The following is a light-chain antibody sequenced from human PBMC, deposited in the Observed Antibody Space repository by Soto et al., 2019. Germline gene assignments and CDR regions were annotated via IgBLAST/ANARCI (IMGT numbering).Light chain of an antibody. V-gene: IGKV1-39*01. CDR2: VAS. J-gene: IGKJ1*01. CDR1: QSISTY. CDR3: QQSYSTPPWT. Sequence: DIPMTQSPPSLSASVGDRVTITCRASQSISTYVNWYQQKPGKAPNLLIYVASSLQSGVPSRFSGSGSGTDFTLTISSLQPEDSATYYCQQSYSTPPWTFGQGTKVELK.